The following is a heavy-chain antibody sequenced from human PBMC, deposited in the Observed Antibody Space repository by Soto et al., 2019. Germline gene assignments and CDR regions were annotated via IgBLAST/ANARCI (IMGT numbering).Heavy chain of an antibody. Sequence: QVQLQESGPRLVSPSQTLSLTCTVSGGSISSAAYCWSWIRQSPDKGLEWIGHIYDGGTTYSSPSLKGQVTISADTSETQFSLKLSSVSAADTAVYYCARGPSGDKIDYWGQGIQVTVSS. D-gene: IGHD7-27*01. CDR3: ARGPSGDKIDY. CDR2: IYDGGTT. J-gene: IGHJ4*02. CDR1: GGSISSAAYC. V-gene: IGHV4-30-4*01.